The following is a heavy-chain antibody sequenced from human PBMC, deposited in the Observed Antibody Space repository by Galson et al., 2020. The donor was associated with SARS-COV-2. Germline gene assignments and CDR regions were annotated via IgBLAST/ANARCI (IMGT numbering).Heavy chain of an antibody. CDR1: GFTSSSYD. CDR2: IGTAGDT. CDR3: ARSRYSYGFDY. J-gene: IGHJ4*02. D-gene: IGHD5-18*01. Sequence: PGGSLRLSCAASGFTSSSYDMHWVRQATGKGLEWVSAIGTAGDTYYPGSVKGRFTISRENAKNSLYLQMNSLRAGDTAVYYCARSRYSYGFDYWGQGTLVTVSS. V-gene: IGHV3-13*01.